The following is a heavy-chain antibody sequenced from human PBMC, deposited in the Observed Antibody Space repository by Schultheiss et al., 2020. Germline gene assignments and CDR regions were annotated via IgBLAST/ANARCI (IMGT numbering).Heavy chain of an antibody. CDR2: IYYDGDK. CDR1: GFSLTTNVVG. CDR3: ARIPGIAAAGHYYYCGMDV. V-gene: IGHV2-5*02. J-gene: IGHJ6*02. D-gene: IGHD6-13*01. Sequence: SGPTLVKPTQSLTLTCTFSGFSLTTNVVGVGWIRQPPGKALEWLALIYYDGDKRYSPSLKSRLTITKDTSKNQVVLTMTHMDPVDTATYYCARIPGIAAAGHYYYCGMDVGGQGTTVTVSS.